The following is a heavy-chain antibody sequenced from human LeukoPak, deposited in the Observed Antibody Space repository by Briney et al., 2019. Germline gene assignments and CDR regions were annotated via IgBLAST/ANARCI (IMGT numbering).Heavy chain of an antibody. Sequence: ASVKVSCKASGYTFTSYGISWVRQAPGQGLEWMGGISAYNGNTNYAQKLQGRVTITTDTSTSTAYMYLRSLRSDGTAVDYWARELVDNYSMDVWGGGTTVTV. CDR3: ARELVDNYSMDV. V-gene: IGHV1-18*01. CDR1: GYTFTSYG. CDR2: ISAYNGNT. D-gene: IGHD2-15*01. J-gene: IGHJ6*02.